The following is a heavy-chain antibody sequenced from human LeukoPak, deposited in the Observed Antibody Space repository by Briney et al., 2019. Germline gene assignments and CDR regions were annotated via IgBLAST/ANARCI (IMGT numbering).Heavy chain of an antibody. Sequence: PGGSLRLSCLDSGFTSSSYWMSWVRQAPGKGLEWVANIKQDGSDKYYVDSVKGRFTISRDNAKNSLYLQMNSLRAEDTAVYFCASGPRWVGAAWAHSFNIWGQGTMVTVSS. V-gene: IGHV3-7*01. CDR3: ASGPRWVGAAWAHSFNI. J-gene: IGHJ3*02. D-gene: IGHD2-15*01. CDR2: IKQDGSDK. CDR1: GFTSSSYW.